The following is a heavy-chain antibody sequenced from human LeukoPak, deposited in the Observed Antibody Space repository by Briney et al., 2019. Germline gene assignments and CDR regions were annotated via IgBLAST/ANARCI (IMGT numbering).Heavy chain of an antibody. D-gene: IGHD3-22*01. CDR1: GYTFTGYS. Sequence: GASVKVSCKASGYTFTGYSLHWVRQAPGQGLEWMGIINPSGGSTSYAQKFQGRVTMTRDTSTSTVYMELSSLRSEDTAVYYCARADSSGFAFDIWGQGTMVTVSS. J-gene: IGHJ3*02. CDR2: INPSGGST. CDR3: ARADSSGFAFDI. V-gene: IGHV1-46*03.